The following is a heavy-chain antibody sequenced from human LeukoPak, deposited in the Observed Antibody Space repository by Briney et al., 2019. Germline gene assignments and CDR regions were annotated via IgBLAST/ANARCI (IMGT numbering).Heavy chain of an antibody. CDR1: GGSFSGYY. J-gene: IGHJ3*02. CDR2: IYYSGST. D-gene: IGHD3-22*01. Sequence: SETLSLTCAVYGGSFSGYYWSWIRQPPGKGLEWIGYIYYSGSTYYNPSLKSRVTISVDTSKNQFSLKLSSVTAADTAVYYCARTVPDYYDSSAPLDAFDIWGQGTMVTVSS. V-gene: IGHV4-30-4*01. CDR3: ARTVPDYYDSSAPLDAFDI.